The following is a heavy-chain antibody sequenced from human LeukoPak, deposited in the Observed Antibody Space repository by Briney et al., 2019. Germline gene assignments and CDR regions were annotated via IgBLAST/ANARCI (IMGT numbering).Heavy chain of an antibody. CDR2: MNPNSGNT. D-gene: IGHD3-22*01. J-gene: IGHJ4*02. CDR1: GYTFTSYD. V-gene: IGHV1-8*01. Sequence: GASVKVSCKASGYTFTSYDINWVRQATGQGLEWMGWMNPNSGNTSYAQKFQGRVTMTRNTSISTAYMELSSLRSEDTAVYYCARGDGLKYYYDSSGYYFEYYFDYWGQGTLVTVSS. CDR3: ARGDGLKYYYDSSGYYFEYYFDY.